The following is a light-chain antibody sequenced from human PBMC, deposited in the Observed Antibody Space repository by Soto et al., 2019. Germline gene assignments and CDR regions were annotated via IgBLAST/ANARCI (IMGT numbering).Light chain of an antibody. CDR2: DAS. CDR3: QQRSIRPYT. V-gene: IGKV3-11*01. CDR1: QSVGSY. Sequence: EIVLTQSPATLSLSPGERATLSCMASQSVGSYLAWYQQKPGQAPRLLIYDASNGATGIPARFSGSGSGTDFTLTISSLEPEDFAVYYCQQRSIRPYTFGQGTKLEIK. J-gene: IGKJ2*01.